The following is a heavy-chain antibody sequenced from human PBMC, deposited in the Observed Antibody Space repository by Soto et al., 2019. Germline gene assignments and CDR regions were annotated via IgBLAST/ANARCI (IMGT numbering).Heavy chain of an antibody. V-gene: IGHV1-46*01. CDR1: GYTLTGHY. CDR3: ARAPSWHGLDV. CDR2: INPGGVSK. Sequence: ASVKVSCKASGYTLTGHYIHWVRQAPGQGLEWMGIINPGGVSKTYAQEFQGRITMTRDTSTSTVYMELSSLRSQDTAVYYCARAPSWHGLDVWGQGTTVTVSS. J-gene: IGHJ6*02.